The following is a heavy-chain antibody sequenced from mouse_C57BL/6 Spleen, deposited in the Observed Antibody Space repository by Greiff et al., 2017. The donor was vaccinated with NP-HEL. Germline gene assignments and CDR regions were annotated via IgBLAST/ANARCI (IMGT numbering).Heavy chain of an antibody. Sequence: EVQLQQSGPELVKPGASVKISCKASGYTFTDYYMNWVKQSHGKSLEWIGDINPNNGGTSYNQKFKGKATLTVDKSSSTAYMELRSLTSEDSAVYYCARYRRQLRSPGAMDYWGQGTSVIVSS. J-gene: IGHJ4*01. CDR2: INPNNGGT. CDR1: GYTFTDYY. V-gene: IGHV1-26*01. D-gene: IGHD3-2*02. CDR3: ARYRRQLRSPGAMDY.